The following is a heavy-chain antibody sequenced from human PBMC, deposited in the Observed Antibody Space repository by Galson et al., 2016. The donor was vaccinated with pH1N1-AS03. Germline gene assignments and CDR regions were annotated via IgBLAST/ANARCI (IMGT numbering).Heavy chain of an antibody. CDR2: IAWNSGIT. Sequence: SLRLSCAASGFTFHDYAMHWVRQAPGKGPEWVSGIAWNSGITGYGDSVKGRFTLSRDNAKNSLYLQMNSLKPEDTALYYCARDWTGSIDYWGQGTLVTVSS. V-gene: IGHV3-9*01. D-gene: IGHD3/OR15-3a*01. J-gene: IGHJ4*02. CDR1: GFTFHDYA. CDR3: ARDWTGSIDY.